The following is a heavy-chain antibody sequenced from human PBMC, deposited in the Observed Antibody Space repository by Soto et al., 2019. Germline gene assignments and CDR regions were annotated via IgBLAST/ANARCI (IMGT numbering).Heavy chain of an antibody. CDR3: ARPKTIGAAAGKGWFDP. CDR2: VYDSGST. Sequence: SETLSLTCSVSGGSISSYSWSWIRQPPGKGLEWIGYVYDSGSTDYNPSLKSRVTISVDPSKNQFSLKLTSVTAADTAMYYCARPKTIGAAAGKGWFDPWGQGTLVTVSS. V-gene: IGHV4-59*08. D-gene: IGHD6-13*01. J-gene: IGHJ5*02. CDR1: GGSISSYS.